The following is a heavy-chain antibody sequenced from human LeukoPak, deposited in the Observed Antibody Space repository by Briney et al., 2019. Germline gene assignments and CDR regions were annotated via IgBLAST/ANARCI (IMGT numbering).Heavy chain of an antibody. V-gene: IGHV4-59*01. CDR3: ARGTTRYTTTYYFDY. CDR1: GTSISNYY. CDR2: IYYSGDT. D-gene: IGHD2-2*02. Sequence: SETLSLTCTVSGTSISNYYWSWIRQPPGKGLERIGYIYYSGDTNYNPSLKSRVTMSVDTSKNQFSLKLSSLTAADTAVFYCARGTTRYTTTYYFDYWGQGTLVTVSS. J-gene: IGHJ4*02.